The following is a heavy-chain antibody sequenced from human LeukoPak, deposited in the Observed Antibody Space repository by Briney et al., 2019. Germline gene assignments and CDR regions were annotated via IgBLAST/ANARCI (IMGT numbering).Heavy chain of an antibody. J-gene: IGHJ4*02. CDR2: IKQDGSEK. Sequence: GGSLRLSCAASGFTFSSYAMHWVRQAPGKGLEWVANIKQDGSEKYYVDSVKGRFTISRDNAKNSLYLQMNSLRAEDTAVYYCAKEGILTGYVHWGQGTLVTVSS. CDR3: AKEGILTGYVH. D-gene: IGHD3-9*01. V-gene: IGHV3-7*01. CDR1: GFTFSSYA.